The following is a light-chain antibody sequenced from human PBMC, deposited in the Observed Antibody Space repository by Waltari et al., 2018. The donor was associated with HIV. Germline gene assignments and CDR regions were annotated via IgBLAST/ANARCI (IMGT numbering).Light chain of an antibody. CDR2: RNN. Sequence: QSELTQPPSVSGTPGQMVTISCSRTTSNIGSNSVYWYQPLPGTAPNLLSSRNNQRPSGVPDRFSGSKSGTSASLAISGLRAEDEADYFCAASDDSLSGWLFGGGTKLTVL. J-gene: IGLJ3*02. CDR1: TSNIGSNS. V-gene: IGLV1-47*01. CDR3: AASDDSLSGWL.